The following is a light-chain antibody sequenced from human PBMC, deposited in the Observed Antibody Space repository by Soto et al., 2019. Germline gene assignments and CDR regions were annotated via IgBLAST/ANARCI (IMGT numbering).Light chain of an antibody. CDR1: QSVSSSY. CDR2: GAS. CDR3: QQYVRSPPSWT. J-gene: IGKJ1*01. Sequence: ETVLTQSPGTLSLSPGERATLSCRASQSVSSSYLAWYQQKPGQAPRLLIYGASTRATGIPDRFSGGGSGTDFTLTLNRLEPEDFAVYYCQQYVRSPPSWTFGQGTKVEI. V-gene: IGKV3-20*01.